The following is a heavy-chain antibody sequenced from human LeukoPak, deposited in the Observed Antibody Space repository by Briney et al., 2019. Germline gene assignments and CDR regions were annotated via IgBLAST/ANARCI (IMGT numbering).Heavy chain of an antibody. Sequence: SVKVSCKASGYTFTSYYMHWVRQAPGQGLEWMGRIIPILGIANYAQKFQGRVTITADKSTSTAYMELSSLRSEDTAVYYCASTYYGSDPEVLKFYGMDVWGQGTTVTVSS. J-gene: IGHJ6*02. CDR3: ASTYYGSDPEVLKFYGMDV. D-gene: IGHD3-10*01. CDR1: GYTFTSYY. V-gene: IGHV1-69*02. CDR2: IIPILGIA.